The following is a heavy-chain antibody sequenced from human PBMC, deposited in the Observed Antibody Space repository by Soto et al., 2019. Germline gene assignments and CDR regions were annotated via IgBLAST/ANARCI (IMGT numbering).Heavy chain of an antibody. J-gene: IGHJ4*02. D-gene: IGHD3-16*02. CDR3: AKIGSYYDYVWGSYRYTPRNDY. CDR2: ISYDGSNK. V-gene: IGHV3-30*18. CDR1: GFTFSSYG. Sequence: ESGGGVVQPGRSLRLSCAASGFTFSSYGMHWVRQAPGKGLEWVAVISYDGSNKYYADSVKGRFTISRDNSKNTLYLQMNSLRAEDTAVYYCAKIGSYYDYVWGSYRYTPRNDYWGQGTLVTVSS.